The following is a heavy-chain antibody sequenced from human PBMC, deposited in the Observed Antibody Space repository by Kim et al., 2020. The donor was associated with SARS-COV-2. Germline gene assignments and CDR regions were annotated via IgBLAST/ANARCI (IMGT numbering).Heavy chain of an antibody. Sequence: SETLSLTCTVSGGSISSYYWSWIRQPAGKGLEWIGRIYTSGSTNYNPSLKSRVTMSVDTSKNQFSLKLSSVTAADTAVYYCARTPPQRYKDYYGMDVWGQGTTVTVSS. J-gene: IGHJ6*02. CDR3: ARTPPQRYKDYYGMDV. D-gene: IGHD3-16*02. V-gene: IGHV4-4*07. CDR1: GGSISSYY. CDR2: IYTSGST.